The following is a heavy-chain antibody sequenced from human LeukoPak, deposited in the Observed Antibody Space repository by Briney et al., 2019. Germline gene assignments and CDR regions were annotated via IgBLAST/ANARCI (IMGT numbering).Heavy chain of an antibody. CDR1: GFTFGDYG. D-gene: IGHD1-26*01. CDR2: ISWNSGSK. V-gene: IGHV3-9*01. Sequence: GRSLRLSCAASGFTFGDYGMHWVRHAPGKGLEWVSGISWNSGSKGYADSVKGRFTISRDNAKNSLYLQMNSLGGEDTALYYCAKNTPGGYYGMDVWGQGTTVTVSS. J-gene: IGHJ6*02. CDR3: AKNTPGGYYGMDV.